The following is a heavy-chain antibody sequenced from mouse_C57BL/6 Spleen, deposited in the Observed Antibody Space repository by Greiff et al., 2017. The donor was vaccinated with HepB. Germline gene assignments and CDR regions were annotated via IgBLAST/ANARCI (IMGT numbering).Heavy chain of an antibody. CDR3: TRLPYDYAYYYAMDY. Sequence: LQESGAELVRPGASVTLSCKASGYTFTDYEMHWVKQTPVHGLEWIGAIDPETGGTAYNQKFKGKAILTADKSSSTAYMELRSLTSEDSAVYYCTRLPYDYAYYYAMDYWGQGTSVTVSS. V-gene: IGHV1-15*01. CDR2: IDPETGGT. J-gene: IGHJ4*01. D-gene: IGHD2-4*01. CDR1: GYTFTDYE.